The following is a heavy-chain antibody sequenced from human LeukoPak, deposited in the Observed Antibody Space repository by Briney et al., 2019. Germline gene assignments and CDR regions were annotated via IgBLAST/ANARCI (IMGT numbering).Heavy chain of an antibody. Sequence: GESLKISCKGSGYSFTSYWIGWVRQMPGKGLEWMGIIYPSDSDTRYSTSFQGQVTISAAKSISTAYLQWSSLKASDTAMYYCARSRIAAQAQPLWFDPWGQGTLVTVSS. CDR2: IYPSDSDT. D-gene: IGHD6-6*01. CDR3: ARSRIAAQAQPLWFDP. J-gene: IGHJ5*02. CDR1: GYSFTSYW. V-gene: IGHV5-51*01.